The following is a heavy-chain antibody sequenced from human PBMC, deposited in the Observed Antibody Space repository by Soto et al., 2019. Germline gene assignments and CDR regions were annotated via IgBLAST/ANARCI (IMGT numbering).Heavy chain of an antibody. CDR3: GRGFGGGIFGVVISPYYYYGMDV. CDR2: INHSGST. J-gene: IGHJ6*02. D-gene: IGHD3-3*01. V-gene: IGHV4-34*01. CDR1: GGSFSGYY. Sequence: SETLSLTCAVYGGSFSGYYWSWIRQPPGKGLEWIGEINHSGSTNYNPSLKSRVTISVDTSKNQFSLKLSSVTAADTAVYYCGRGFGGGIFGVVISPYYYYGMDVWGQGTTVTVSS.